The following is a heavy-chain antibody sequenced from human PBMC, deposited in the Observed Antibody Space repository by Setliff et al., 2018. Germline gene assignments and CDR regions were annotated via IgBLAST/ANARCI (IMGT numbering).Heavy chain of an antibody. CDR2: IYTDGTT. V-gene: IGHV4-61*02. Sequence: SETLSLTCTVSGASLRSGSNYWGWFRQPAGKGLEWVGRIYTDGTTNYNPSLKSRVSISADTSMNHFSLRMTSVSVADTAVYYCAKEHVVISFVTNTHHHYGMDVWGQGTTVTVSS. CDR3: AKEHVVISFVTNTHHHYGMDV. CDR1: GASLRSGSNY. J-gene: IGHJ6*02. D-gene: IGHD2-8*01.